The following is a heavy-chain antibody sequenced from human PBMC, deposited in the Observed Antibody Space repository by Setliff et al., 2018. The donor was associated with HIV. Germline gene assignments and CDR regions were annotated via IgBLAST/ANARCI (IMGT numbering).Heavy chain of an antibody. CDR2: IYYSGST. Sequence: SETLSLTCSVSGDSISSSSYYWGWIRQPPGKGLEWIGSIYYSGSTYYNPSLKSRVTISVDTSKNQFSLKLSSVTATDTAVYYCARVPPLKAFGGVISLYYFDYWDQGALVTVSS. CDR1: GDSISSSSYY. D-gene: IGHD3-16*02. CDR3: ARVPPLKAFGGVISLYYFDY. J-gene: IGHJ4*02. V-gene: IGHV4-39*01.